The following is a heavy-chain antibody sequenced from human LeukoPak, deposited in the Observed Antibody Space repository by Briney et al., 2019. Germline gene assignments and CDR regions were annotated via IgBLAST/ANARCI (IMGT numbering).Heavy chain of an antibody. CDR2: ISAYNGNT. D-gene: IGHD3-16*02. J-gene: IGHJ4*02. CDR1: GYTFTSYD. Sequence: ASVKVSCKASGYTFTSYDINWVRQAPGQGLEWMGWISAYNGNTNYAQKLQGRVTMTTDTSTSTAYMELRSLRSDDTAVYYCARGPPYVWGSYRYDYWGQGTLVTVSS. V-gene: IGHV1-18*01. CDR3: ARGPPYVWGSYRYDY.